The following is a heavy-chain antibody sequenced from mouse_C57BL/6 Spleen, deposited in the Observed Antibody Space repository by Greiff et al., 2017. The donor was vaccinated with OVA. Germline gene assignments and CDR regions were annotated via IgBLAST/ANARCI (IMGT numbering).Heavy chain of an antibody. CDR2: IRSKSNNYAT. V-gene: IGHV10-1*01. Sequence: EVKLVESGGGLVQPKGSLKLSCAASGFSFTTYAMNWVRQAPGTGLEWVARIRSKSNNYATYYADSVKDRFTISRDDSDSMLYLQMNNLKTEDAAMYYCVREFAYWGQGTLVTVSA. CDR1: GFSFTTYA. J-gene: IGHJ3*01. CDR3: VREFAY.